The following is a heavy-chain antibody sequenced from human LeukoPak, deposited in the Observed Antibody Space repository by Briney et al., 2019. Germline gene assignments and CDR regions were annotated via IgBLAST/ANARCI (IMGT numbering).Heavy chain of an antibody. J-gene: IGHJ4*02. CDR3: ARVSDYSSGWYPLDY. V-gene: IGHV4-38-2*02. CDR1: GYSISSGYY. CDR2: IYHSGST. D-gene: IGHD6-19*01. Sequence: SETLSLTCTVSGYSISSGYYWGWIRQPPGKGLEWIGSIYHSGSTYYNPSLKSRVTISVDTSKNQFSLKLSSVTAADTAVYYCARVSDYSSGWYPLDYWGQGTLVTVSS.